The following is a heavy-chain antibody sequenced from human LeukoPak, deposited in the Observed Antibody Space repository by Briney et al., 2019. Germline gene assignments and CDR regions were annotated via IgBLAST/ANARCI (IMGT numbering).Heavy chain of an antibody. D-gene: IGHD3-22*01. CDR3: ARNPYDSSGYKAPYWHFDL. J-gene: IGHJ2*01. CDR2: IAGSGRHT. V-gene: IGHV3-23*01. CDR1: GFTFSSYA. Sequence: GGSLRLPCAASGFTFSSYAMSWVRQAPGKGLEWVSSIAGSGRHTYYADSVKGRFTISRDNSKNTLYLQMNSLRAEDTAVYYCARNPYDSSGYKAPYWHFDLWGRGTLVTVSS.